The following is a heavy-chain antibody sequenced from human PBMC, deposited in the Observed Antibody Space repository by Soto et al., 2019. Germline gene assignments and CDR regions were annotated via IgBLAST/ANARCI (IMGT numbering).Heavy chain of an antibody. J-gene: IGHJ3*02. CDR3: ARGGYCSSTSCYDAFDI. CDR1: GYTFTSYG. CDR2: ISAYNGNT. Sequence: ASVKVSCKASGYTFTSYGISWVRQAPGQGLEWMGWISAYNGNTNYAQKLQGRVTMTTDTSTSTAYMELRSLRSDDTAVYYCARGGYCSSTSCYDAFDIWGQGTMGTVSS. D-gene: IGHD2-2*03. V-gene: IGHV1-18*01.